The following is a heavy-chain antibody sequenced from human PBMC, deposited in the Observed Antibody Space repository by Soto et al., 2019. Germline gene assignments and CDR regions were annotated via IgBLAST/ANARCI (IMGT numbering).Heavy chain of an antibody. CDR2: IYYTGNT. D-gene: IGHD1-26*01. J-gene: IGHJ4*02. Sequence: QVQLKESGPGLVKPSQTLSLTCSVSGGSIGSGDYYWSWVRQSPGKGLEWIGYIYYTGNTYYNPSLGSRVTFSVDTSQNQLSLRLSDVTVADTAVYYCARDSRRRADSGTRPLYYCDYWGQGTLVTVSS. CDR3: ARDSRRRADSGTRPLYYCDY. V-gene: IGHV4-30-4*01. CDR1: GGSIGSGDYY.